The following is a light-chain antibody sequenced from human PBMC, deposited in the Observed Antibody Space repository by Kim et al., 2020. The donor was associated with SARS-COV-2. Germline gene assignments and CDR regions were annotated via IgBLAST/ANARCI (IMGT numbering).Light chain of an antibody. CDR3: QAWDSNTVI. J-gene: IGLJ2*01. Sequence: SYELTQPPSVSVSPGQTATITCSGERVGSKYASWYQQKPGQSPVVVIYQDAKRPSGLPERISGSNSGNTATLTISGTQAMDEADYYCQAWDSNTVIFGGGTQLTVL. V-gene: IGLV3-1*01. CDR1: RVGSKY. CDR2: QDA.